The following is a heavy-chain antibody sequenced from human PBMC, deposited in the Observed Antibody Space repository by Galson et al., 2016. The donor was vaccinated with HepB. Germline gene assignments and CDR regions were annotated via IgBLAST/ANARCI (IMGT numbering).Heavy chain of an antibody. CDR2: FYYDWTI. CDR3: ARHLGAGFNQGWDY. Sequence: SETLSLTCTVSGGSISSPRYCWGWIRQPPGKGLEWIGSFYYDWTIYDNPSLKSRVTISLDTSKNQFSLKLSSVTAADTAVYYCARHLGAGFNQGWDYWGPGILVTVSS. V-gene: IGHV4-39*01. CDR1: GGSISSPRYC. D-gene: IGHD3-10*01. J-gene: IGHJ4*02.